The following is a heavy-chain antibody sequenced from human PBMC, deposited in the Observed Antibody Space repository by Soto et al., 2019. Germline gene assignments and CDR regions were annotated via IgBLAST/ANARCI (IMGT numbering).Heavy chain of an antibody. CDR3: ARSTYYDYIWGSYISDAFDI. CDR2: IYYSGST. D-gene: IGHD3-16*01. Sequence: PSDTLSLTCTVSGGYLSSHYWSWIRQPPGKGLEWIGYIYYSGSTNYNPSLKSRVTISVDTSKNQFSLKLSSVTAADTAVYYCARSTYYDYIWGSYISDAFDIWGQGTMVTVSS. V-gene: IGHV4-59*11. CDR1: GGYLSSHY. J-gene: IGHJ3*02.